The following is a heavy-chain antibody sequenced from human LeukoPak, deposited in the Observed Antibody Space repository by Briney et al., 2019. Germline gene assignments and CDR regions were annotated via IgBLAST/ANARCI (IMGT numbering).Heavy chain of an antibody. Sequence: PSETLSLTCTVYGGSFSGYYWSWIRQPPGKGLEWIGEINHSGSTNYNPSLKSRVTISVDTSKNQFSLKLSSVTAADTAVYYCARPYGSGSYGYFDYWGQGTLVTVSS. CDR1: GGSFSGYY. V-gene: IGHV4-34*01. D-gene: IGHD3-10*01. CDR3: ARPYGSGSYGYFDY. J-gene: IGHJ4*02. CDR2: INHSGST.